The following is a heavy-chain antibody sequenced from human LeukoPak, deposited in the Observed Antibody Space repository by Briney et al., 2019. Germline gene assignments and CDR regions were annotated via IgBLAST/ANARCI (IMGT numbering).Heavy chain of an antibody. CDR3: ALTAAGTRDY. J-gene: IGHJ4*02. D-gene: IGHD6-13*01. CDR1: GFTFSSYW. CDR2: IKQDGSEK. Sequence: GESLKISCAASGFTFSSYWMSWVRQAPGKGLEGVANIKQDGSEKYYVGSVEGRFTISRDHAKNPLYLQMNSLRAEDTAVYYCALTAAGTRDYWGQGTLVTVSS. V-gene: IGHV3-7*01.